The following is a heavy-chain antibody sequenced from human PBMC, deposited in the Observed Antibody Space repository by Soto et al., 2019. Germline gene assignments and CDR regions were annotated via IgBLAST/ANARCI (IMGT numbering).Heavy chain of an antibody. J-gene: IGHJ4*02. CDR2: MYHSGST. Sequence: SETLSLTCAVSGGSISSGGYSWSWIRQPPGKGLEWIGYMYHSGSTYYNPSLKSRVTISIDRSKNQFSLKLSSVTAEDTAVYYCARVPDYLGQGTPVTVSS. V-gene: IGHV4-30-2*01. CDR3: ARVPDY. CDR1: GGSISSGGYS.